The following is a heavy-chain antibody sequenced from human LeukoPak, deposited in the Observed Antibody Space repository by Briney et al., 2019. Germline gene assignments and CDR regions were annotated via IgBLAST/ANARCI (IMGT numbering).Heavy chain of an antibody. V-gene: IGHV3-13*01. CDR3: VRQQTPHGNFDY. CDR1: GFTFSSYA. D-gene: IGHD1-26*01. CDR2: IGTAGDT. Sequence: PGGSLRLSCATSGFTFSSYAMHWVRQATGKGLEWVSAIGTAGDTYYPGSVKGRFTISRENAKNSLSHQMNSLRAEDTAVYYCVRQQTPHGNFDYWGQGTLVTVSS. J-gene: IGHJ4*02.